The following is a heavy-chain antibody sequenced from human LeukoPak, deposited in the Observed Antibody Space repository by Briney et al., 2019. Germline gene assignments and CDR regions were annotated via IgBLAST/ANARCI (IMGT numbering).Heavy chain of an antibody. J-gene: IGHJ3*02. V-gene: IGHV1-2*02. Sequence: AASVKVSCKASGYTFTGYYMHWVRQAPGQGLEWMGWINPNSGGTNYAQKFQGRVTMTRDTSISTAYMELSRLRSDDTAVYYCANIFYGADAFDIWGQGTMVTVSS. CDR1: GYTFTGYY. D-gene: IGHD4-17*01. CDR3: ANIFYGADAFDI. CDR2: INPNSGGT.